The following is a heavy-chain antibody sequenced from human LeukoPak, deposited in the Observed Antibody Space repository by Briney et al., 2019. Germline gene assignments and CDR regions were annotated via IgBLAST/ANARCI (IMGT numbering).Heavy chain of an antibody. D-gene: IGHD3/OR15-3a*01. V-gene: IGHV3-21*01. J-gene: IGHJ5*02. Sequence: RSGGSLRLSCPASGFTFSSYSMNWVRQAPGKGLEWVSSISSSSSYIYYADSVKGRFTISRDNAKNSLYLQMNSLRAEDTAVYYCARDGEDWGFPVDPWGQGTLVTVSS. CDR2: ISSSSSYI. CDR1: GFTFSSYS. CDR3: ARDGEDWGFPVDP.